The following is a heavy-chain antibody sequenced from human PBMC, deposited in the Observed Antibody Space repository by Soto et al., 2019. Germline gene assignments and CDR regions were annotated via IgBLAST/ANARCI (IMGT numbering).Heavy chain of an antibody. J-gene: IGHJ4*02. V-gene: IGHV1-18*01. Sequence: QVQLVQSGAEVKKPGASVKVSCKASGYTFTSYGISWVRQAPGQGLEWMGWISANNGNTNYAQKIQGRVTMTTDTSTSTAYMELRSLRADDTAVYYCARDGRYSGSYGGYYFDYWGQGTLVTVSS. CDR2: ISANNGNT. CDR3: ARDGRYSGSYGGYYFDY. D-gene: IGHD1-26*01. CDR1: GYTFTSYG.